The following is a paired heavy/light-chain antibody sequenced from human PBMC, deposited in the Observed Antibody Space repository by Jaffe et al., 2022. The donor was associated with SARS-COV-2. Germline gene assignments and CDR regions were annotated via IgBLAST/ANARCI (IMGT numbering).Heavy chain of an antibody. CDR1: GFTFSSYA. D-gene: IGHD2-2*01. CDR2: ISGSGGST. V-gene: IGHV3-23*01. CDR3: AKDYCSSTSCYPWVATILPSYYFDY. J-gene: IGHJ4*02. Sequence: EVQLLESGGGLVQPGGSLRLSCAASGFTFSSYAMSWVRQAPGKGLEWVSAISGSGGSTYYADSVKGRFTISRDNSKNTLYLQMNSLRAEDTAVYYCAKDYCSSTSCYPWVATILPSYYFDYWGQGTLVTVSS.
Light chain of an antibody. V-gene: IGKV1-5*03. J-gene: IGKJ2*01. CDR1: QSISSW. CDR3: QQYNSYPS. CDR2: KAS. Sequence: DIQMTQSPSTLSASVGDRVTITCRASQSISSWLAWYQQKPGKAPKLLIYKASSLESGVPSRFSGSGSGTEFTLTISSLQPDDFATYYCQQYNSYPSFGQGTKLEIK.